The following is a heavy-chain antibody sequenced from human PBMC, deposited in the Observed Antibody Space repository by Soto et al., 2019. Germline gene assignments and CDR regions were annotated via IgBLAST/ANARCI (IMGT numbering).Heavy chain of an antibody. CDR1: GFTFSSYG. Sequence: QVQLVESGGGVVQPGRSLRLSCAASGFTFSSYGMHWVRQAPGKGLEWVAVISYDGSNKYYADSVKGRFTISRDNSKNTLYLQMNNLRAEDTAVYYCAKDLGGGFGELSPHFDYWGQGTLVTVSS. CDR3: AKDLGGGFGELSPHFDY. D-gene: IGHD3-10*01. J-gene: IGHJ4*02. V-gene: IGHV3-30*18. CDR2: ISYDGSNK.